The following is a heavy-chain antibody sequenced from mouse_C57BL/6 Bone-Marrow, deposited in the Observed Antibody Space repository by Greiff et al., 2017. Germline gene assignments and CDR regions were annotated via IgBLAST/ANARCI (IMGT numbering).Heavy chain of an antibody. Sequence: VHVKQSGPELVKPGASVKISCKASGYSFTDYNMNWVKQSNGKSLEWIGVINPNYGTPSYNQKFKGKATLTVDQSSSTAYMQLNSLTSEDAAVYDCASANAMDYWGQGTSVTVSS. CDR1: GYSFTDYN. CDR2: INPNYGTP. CDR3: ASANAMDY. V-gene: IGHV1-39*01. J-gene: IGHJ4*01.